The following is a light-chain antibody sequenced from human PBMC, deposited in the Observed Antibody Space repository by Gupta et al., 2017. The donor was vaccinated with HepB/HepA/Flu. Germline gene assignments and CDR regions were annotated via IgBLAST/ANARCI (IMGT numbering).Light chain of an antibody. Sequence: SVVLTQPPSVSVAPGQTARITCGGDNIGGKSVFWYQQRPGQAPVLVIYYDSDRPSGIPERFSGSNSGNTATLTINWVEAGDAADYYCQLWDDFSFHLVFGGGTKLTVL. V-gene: IGLV3-21*04. CDR2: YDS. CDR3: QLWDDFSFHLV. J-gene: IGLJ2*01. CDR1: NIGGKS.